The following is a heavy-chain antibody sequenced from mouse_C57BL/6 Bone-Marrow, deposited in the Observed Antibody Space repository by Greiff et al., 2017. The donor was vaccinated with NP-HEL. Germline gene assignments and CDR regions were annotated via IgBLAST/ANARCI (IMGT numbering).Heavy chain of an antibody. Sequence: EVKLMESVAELMRPGASVKLSCTASGFNIKNTYMHWVKQRPEQGLEWIGRIDPANGNTKYAPKFQGKATITADTSSNTAYLQLSSLTSEDTAIYYCARLYYGYDGFAYWGQGTLVTVSA. CDR3: ARLYYGYDGFAY. CDR1: GFNIKNTY. D-gene: IGHD2-2*01. CDR2: IDPANGNT. V-gene: IGHV14-3*01. J-gene: IGHJ3*01.